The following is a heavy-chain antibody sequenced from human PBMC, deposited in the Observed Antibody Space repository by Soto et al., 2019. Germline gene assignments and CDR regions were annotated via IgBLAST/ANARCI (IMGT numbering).Heavy chain of an antibody. CDR3: ARDFRRDS. CDR2: IYQSGTP. CDR1: GGSISSGGYY. Sequence: SETLSLTCTVSGGSISSGGYYWNWIRQYPGKGLEWIAYIYQSGTPYYNPSLKSRATISIDRSKNQFSLMLDSVTAADAAVYYCARDFRRDSWGPGTLVRVCS. J-gene: IGHJ4*02. V-gene: IGHV4-31*03.